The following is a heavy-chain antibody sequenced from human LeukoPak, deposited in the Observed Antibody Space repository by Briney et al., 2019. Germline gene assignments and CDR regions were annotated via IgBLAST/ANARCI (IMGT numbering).Heavy chain of an antibody. CDR1: GFTFSSYA. V-gene: IGHV3-53*01. D-gene: IGHD1-20*01. Sequence: GGSLRLSCAASGFTFSSYAMSWVRQAPGKGLEWVSVIYSGGSTYYADSVKGRFTISRDNSKNTLYLQMNSLRAEDTAVYYCARATFITAHFDYWGQGTLVTVSS. CDR2: IYSGGST. J-gene: IGHJ4*02. CDR3: ARATFITAHFDY.